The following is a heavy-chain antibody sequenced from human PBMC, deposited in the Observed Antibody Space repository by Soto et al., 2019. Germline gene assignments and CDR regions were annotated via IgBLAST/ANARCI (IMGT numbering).Heavy chain of an antibody. CDR2: IYPGDSDT. V-gene: IGHV5-51*01. J-gene: IGHJ6*02. CDR3: ATTARPGRYYYYYGMDV. Sequence: GESLKISCQGSGYSFTSYWIGWVRQMPGKGLEWMGIIYPGDSDTRYSPSFQGQVTISADKSISTAYLQWSSLKASDTAMYYCATTARPGRYYYYYGMDVWGQGTTVTVSS. CDR1: GYSFTSYW. D-gene: IGHD6-6*01.